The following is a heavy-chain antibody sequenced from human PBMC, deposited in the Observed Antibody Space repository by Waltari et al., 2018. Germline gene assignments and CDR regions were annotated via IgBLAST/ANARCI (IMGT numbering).Heavy chain of an antibody. CDR2: FDPEDGET. J-gene: IGHJ5*02. CDR3: ATAEMWDIAAESRGGFDP. Sequence: QVQLVQSGAEVKKPGASVKVSCKVSGYTLTELSMHWVRQAPGKGLEWMGGFDPEDGETIYAQKFQGRGTMTEDTATDTAYMELSSLRSEDTAVYYCATAEMWDIAAESRGGFDPWGQGTLVTVSS. V-gene: IGHV1-24*01. D-gene: IGHD6-13*01. CDR1: GYTLTELS.